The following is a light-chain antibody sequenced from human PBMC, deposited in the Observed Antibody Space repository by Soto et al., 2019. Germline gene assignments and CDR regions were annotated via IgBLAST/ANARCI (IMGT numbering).Light chain of an antibody. CDR2: HVT. Sequence: QSVLTQPASVSGSPGQSITISCTGTSSDVGGYNYVSWYQQHPGKAPKLMIYHVTYRPSGVSNRYSGSKSGNSASLTISGLQADEEADYYCCSLTTSHTYVFGSGTKVTVL. V-gene: IGLV2-14*03. CDR3: CSLTTSHTYV. J-gene: IGLJ1*01. CDR1: SSDVGGYNY.